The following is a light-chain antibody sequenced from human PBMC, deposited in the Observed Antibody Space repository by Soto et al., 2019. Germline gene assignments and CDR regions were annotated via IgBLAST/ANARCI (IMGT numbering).Light chain of an antibody. V-gene: IGKV1-39*01. Sequence: DIQMTQSPSSLSASVGDRVTLTCGASQSIANFLNWYQQKPGKAPKPLIYAASSLQSGVPARFSGSGSGTDFTLTISRLQPEDFATYYCQQSHSTPLTFGGGTKVEMK. CDR2: AAS. CDR3: QQSHSTPLT. J-gene: IGKJ4*01. CDR1: QSIANF.